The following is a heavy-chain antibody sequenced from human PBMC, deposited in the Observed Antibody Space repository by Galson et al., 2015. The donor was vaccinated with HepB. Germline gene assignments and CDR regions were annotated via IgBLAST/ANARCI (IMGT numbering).Heavy chain of an antibody. J-gene: IGHJ4*02. CDR3: VKFGSPGGYFDY. CDR2: ITASGGT. D-gene: IGHD3-16*01. V-gene: IGHV3-23*01. CDR1: GLTSSAYV. Sequence: SLRLSCAVSGLTSSAYVMGWVRQAPWRGLEWVSLITASGGTSYADPVKGRFTISRDNSRNTLYLQMNSLRAEDTAVYYCVKFGSPGGYFDYWGQGTLVTVSS.